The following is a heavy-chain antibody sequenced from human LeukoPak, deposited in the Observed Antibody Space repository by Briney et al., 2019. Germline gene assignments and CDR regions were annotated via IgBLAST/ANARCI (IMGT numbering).Heavy chain of an antibody. D-gene: IGHD2-2*01. V-gene: IGHV4-59*02. J-gene: IGHJ4*02. CDR2: IYNSEST. Sequence: SSETLSLTCTVSGGSVSSYYWSWIRQPPGKGLEWIGYIYNSESTNYNSSLESRVTISVDTSKNQFSLKLSSVTAADTAVYYCARGGYCSSTSCPVRYWGQGTLVTVSS. CDR3: ARGGYCSSTSCPVRY. CDR1: GGSVSSYY.